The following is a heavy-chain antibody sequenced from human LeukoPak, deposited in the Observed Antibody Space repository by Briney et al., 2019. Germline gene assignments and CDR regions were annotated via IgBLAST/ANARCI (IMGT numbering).Heavy chain of an antibody. CDR3: ARDYFDPMITFGGVIVIPDAFDI. J-gene: IGHJ3*02. CDR1: GGSISSSSYY. CDR2: IYYSGST. Sequence: SETLSLTCTVSGGSISSSSYYWGWIRQPPGKGLEWIGSIYYSGSTYYNPSLKSRVTISVDTSKNQFSLKLSSVTAADTAVYYCARDYFDPMITFGGVIVIPDAFDIWGQGTMVTVSS. D-gene: IGHD3-16*02. V-gene: IGHV4-39*07.